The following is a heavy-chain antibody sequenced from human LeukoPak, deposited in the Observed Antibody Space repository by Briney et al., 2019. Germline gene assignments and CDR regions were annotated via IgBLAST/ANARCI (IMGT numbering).Heavy chain of an antibody. CDR2: IYTSGTT. V-gene: IGHV4-4*07. CDR3: ARTSPRAATFDY. J-gene: IGHJ4*02. CDR1: GGSISSYY. D-gene: IGHD2-15*01. Sequence: SETLSLTCAVSGGSISSYYWSWIRQPAGKGLEWIGRIYTSGTTNYNPSLKSRVTMSVDTSKNQFSLNLNSVTAADTAVYYCARTSPRAATFDYWGQGALVTVSS.